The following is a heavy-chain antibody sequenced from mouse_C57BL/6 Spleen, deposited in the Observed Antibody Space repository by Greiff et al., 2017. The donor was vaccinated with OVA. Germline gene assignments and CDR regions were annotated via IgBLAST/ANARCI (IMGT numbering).Heavy chain of an antibody. V-gene: IGHV1-42*01. CDR2: INPSTGGT. CDR3: ARSPYFDV. J-gene: IGHJ1*03. Sequence: VQLQQSGPELVKPGASVKISCKASGYSFTGYYMNWVKQSPEKSLEWIGEINPSTGGTTYNQKFKAKATLTVDKSSSTAYMQLKSLTSEDSAVYYCARSPYFDVWGTGTTVTVSS. CDR1: GYSFTGYY.